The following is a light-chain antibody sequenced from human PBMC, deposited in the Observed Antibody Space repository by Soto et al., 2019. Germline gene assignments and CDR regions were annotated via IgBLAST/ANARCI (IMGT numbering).Light chain of an antibody. CDR3: QQSYSTPWT. CDR2: GAS. Sequence: DIQMTQSPSSVSASVGDRVTITCRASQSITIYLNWYQQQPGKAPRLLIYGASTLQTGVPSRFSGSGSGTDFTLTISSLQPEDFATYYCQQSYSTPWTFGQGTKVDIK. J-gene: IGKJ1*01. CDR1: QSITIY. V-gene: IGKV1-39*01.